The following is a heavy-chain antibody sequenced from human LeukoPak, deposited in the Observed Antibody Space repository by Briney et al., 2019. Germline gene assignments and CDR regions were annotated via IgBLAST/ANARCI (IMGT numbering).Heavy chain of an antibody. J-gene: IGHJ4*02. CDR2: ISSSSSYI. Sequence: PGGSLRLSCAASGFNFSSYSMNWVRQAPGKGLEWVSSISSSSSYIYYADSVKGRFTISRDNARNSLYLQMNSLRAEDTAVYYCASQGSGYDSPIDHWGQGTLVTVSS. V-gene: IGHV3-21*01. CDR1: GFNFSSYS. D-gene: IGHD5-12*01. CDR3: ASQGSGYDSPIDH.